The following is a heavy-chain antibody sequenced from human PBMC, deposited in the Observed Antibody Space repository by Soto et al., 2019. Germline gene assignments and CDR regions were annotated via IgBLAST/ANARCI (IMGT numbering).Heavy chain of an antibody. CDR2: IWYDGSNK. D-gene: IGHD6-19*01. V-gene: IGHV3-33*01. CDR1: GFTFSSYG. Sequence: GGSLRLSCAAYGFTFSSYGMHWVRQAPGKGLEWVAVIWYDGSNKYYADSVKGRFTISRDNSKNTLYLQMNSLRAEDTAVYYCARDFGIAVAGTATLLSTTPEYYFDYWGQGTLVTVSS. CDR3: ARDFGIAVAGTATLLSTTPEYYFDY. J-gene: IGHJ4*02.